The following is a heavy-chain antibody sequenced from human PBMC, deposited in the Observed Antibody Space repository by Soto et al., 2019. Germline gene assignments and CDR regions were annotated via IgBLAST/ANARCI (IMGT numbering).Heavy chain of an antibody. CDR3: ARQFDYDISGYYYAY. CDR2: IIPMFGTP. J-gene: IGHJ4*02. D-gene: IGHD3-22*01. CDR1: GGTFGKYS. Sequence: ASVKVSCKASGGTFGKYSISWVRQAPGQGLEWMGGIIPMFGTPNYARKFEGRVTITADESTSTTYMELSSLRSEDTAVYYCARQFDYDISGYYYAYWGQGTLVTVSS. V-gene: IGHV1-69*13.